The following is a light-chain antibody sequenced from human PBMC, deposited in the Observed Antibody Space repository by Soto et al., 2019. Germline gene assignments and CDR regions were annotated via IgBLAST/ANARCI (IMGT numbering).Light chain of an antibody. CDR2: DAS. V-gene: IGKV3-11*01. J-gene: IGKJ3*01. CDR1: QRVSSY. CDR3: QQRSNWFIFT. Sequence: EIVLTQSPATLSLSPGERATLSCRASQRVSSYLAWYQQKPGQAPRLLIYDASNRATGIPARFSGRVSGTDLTLTISSLEPEDFAVYYCQQRSNWFIFTFGPGTKVDIK.